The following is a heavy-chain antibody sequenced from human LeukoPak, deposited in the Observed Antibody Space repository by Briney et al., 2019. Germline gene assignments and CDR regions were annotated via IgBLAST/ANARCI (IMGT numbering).Heavy chain of an antibody. J-gene: IGHJ4*02. CDR3: ARDFRFHDDY. CDR2: IKQDGSEK. Sequence: GGSLRLSCAASGFTFSSYEMNWVRQAPGKGLEWVANIKQDGSEKYYMDSVRGRFTISRDNAKNSVYLQMNSLRVEDTAVYYCARDFRFHDDYWGQGTLVTVSS. V-gene: IGHV3-7*01. CDR1: GFTFSSYE.